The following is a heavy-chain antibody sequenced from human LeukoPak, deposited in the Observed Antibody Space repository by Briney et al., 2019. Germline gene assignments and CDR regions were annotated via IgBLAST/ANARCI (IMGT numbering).Heavy chain of an antibody. J-gene: IGHJ4*02. V-gene: IGHV1-69*04. CDR2: IITILGIA. Sequence: SVKVSCKASGGTFSSYAISWVRQAPGQGLEWMGRIITILGIANYAQKFQGRVTITADKSTSTAYMELSSLRSEDTAVYYCARDPAGAGNPLFDYWGQGTLVTVSS. D-gene: IGHD4-23*01. CDR1: GGTFSSYA. CDR3: ARDPAGAGNPLFDY.